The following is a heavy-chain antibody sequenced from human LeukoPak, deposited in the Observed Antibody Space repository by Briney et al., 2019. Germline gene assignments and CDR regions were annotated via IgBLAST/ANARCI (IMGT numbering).Heavy chain of an antibody. D-gene: IGHD3-10*01. V-gene: IGHV3-30*02. J-gene: IGHJ4*02. CDR3: AREKFYSSGNYNNRIDN. CDR1: GFTFSSYG. CDR2: IRYDGSNK. Sequence: GGSLRLSCAASGFTFSSYGMHWVRQAPGKGLEWVAFIRYDGSNKYYADSVKGRFTISRDNSKNTLYLQMNSLRAEDTAVYYCAREKFYSSGNYNNRIDNWGQGTLVTVSS.